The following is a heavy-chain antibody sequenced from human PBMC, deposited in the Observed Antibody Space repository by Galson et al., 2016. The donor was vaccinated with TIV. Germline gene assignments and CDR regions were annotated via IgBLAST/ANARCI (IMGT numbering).Heavy chain of an antibody. CDR3: ARDLSEPTARGWFDR. V-gene: IGHV3-7*01. D-gene: IGHD3-10*01. Sequence: SLRLSCATSGFTFSSHWMSWVRQAPDKGLEWVANIKEDGSEKWYVDSVKGRFTISRDNTKSSLYLQMNSLRVEDTALYYCARDLSEPTARGWFDRWGQGTLVTVSS. J-gene: IGHJ5*02. CDR1: GFTFSSHW. CDR2: IKEDGSEK.